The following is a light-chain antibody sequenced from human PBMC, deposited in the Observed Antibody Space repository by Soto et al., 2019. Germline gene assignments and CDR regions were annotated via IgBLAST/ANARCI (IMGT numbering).Light chain of an antibody. V-gene: IGKV3-11*01. CDR1: QSVSSK. CDR2: DAS. J-gene: IGKJ2*03. Sequence: EIVMTQSPATLSVSPGERATLSCRASQSVSSKLAWFQQKPGQAPRLLIYDASNRAAGVPARFSGSGSGADFTLTISSLEPEDFAVYYCQQRSNWPPLYSFGPGTK. CDR3: QQRSNWPPLYS.